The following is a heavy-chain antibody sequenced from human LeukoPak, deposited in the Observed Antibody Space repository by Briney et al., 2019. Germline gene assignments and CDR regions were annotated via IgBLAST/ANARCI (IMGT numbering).Heavy chain of an antibody. CDR1: GYSVSSSTAA. J-gene: IGHJ6*02. V-gene: IGHV6-1*01. CDR2: TYYRSKWFH. CDR3: ARDSPGPEYYYGMDV. Sequence: SQTLSLTCAISGYSVSSSTAAWNWIRQSPSRGLEWLGRTYYRSKWFHDYAVSMRSRITISPDTSKNQFSLQLNSVTPEDTAFYYCARDSPGPEYYYGMDVWGQGTTVTVSS. D-gene: IGHD1-14*01.